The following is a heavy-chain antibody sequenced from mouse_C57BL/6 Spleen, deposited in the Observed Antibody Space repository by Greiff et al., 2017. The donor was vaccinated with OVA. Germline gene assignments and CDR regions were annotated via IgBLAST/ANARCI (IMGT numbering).Heavy chain of an antibody. CDR1: GYTFTDYA. CDR2: ISTYYGDA. CDR3: ARDRVYGNLYYFDY. V-gene: IGHV1-67*01. Sequence: VQVVESGPELVRPGVSVKISCKGSGYTFTDYAMHWVKQSHAKSLEWIGVISTYYGDASYNQKFKDKATMTVDKSSSTAYMELARLTSEDSAVYYCARDRVYGNLYYFDYWGQGTTLTVSS. D-gene: IGHD2-1*01. J-gene: IGHJ2*01.